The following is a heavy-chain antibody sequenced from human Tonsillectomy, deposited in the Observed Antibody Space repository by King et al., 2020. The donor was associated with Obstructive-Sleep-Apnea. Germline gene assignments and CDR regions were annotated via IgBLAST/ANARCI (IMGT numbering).Heavy chain of an antibody. Sequence: VQLVESGGNLVQPGRSLRLSCAASGFTFDNYAMHWARQAPGKGLEWVSGISWNSGSIGYADSVKGRFTISRDNAKNSLYLQMNSLRAEDTAFYYCAKDFYSASGSYPRYFDYWGQGALVTVSS. CDR3: AKDFYSASGSYPRYFDY. CDR1: GFTFDNYA. CDR2: ISWNSGSI. D-gene: IGHD3-10*01. V-gene: IGHV3-9*01. J-gene: IGHJ4*02.